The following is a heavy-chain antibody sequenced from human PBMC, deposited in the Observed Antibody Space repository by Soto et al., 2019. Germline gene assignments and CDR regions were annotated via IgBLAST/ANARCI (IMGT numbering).Heavy chain of an antibody. CDR3: ARVASGYDPFDY. J-gene: IGHJ4*02. D-gene: IGHD5-12*01. Sequence: QGQLVESGGGVVQPGRSLRLSCAASGFTFSSDGMHWVRQAPGKGLEWVAVIWYDGNYKYYAESVKGRFTISRDNSKNTLYLQMNSLTAEDTAVYYCARVASGYDPFDYWGQGALVTVSS. CDR1: GFTFSSDG. CDR2: IWYDGNYK. V-gene: IGHV3-33*01.